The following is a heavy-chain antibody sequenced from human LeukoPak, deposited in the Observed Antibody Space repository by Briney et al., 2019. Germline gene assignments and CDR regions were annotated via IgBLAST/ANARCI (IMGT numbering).Heavy chain of an antibody. J-gene: IGHJ3*01. D-gene: IGHD2-15*01. CDR2: IYHSGST. V-gene: IGHV4-4*02. CDR3: ANADRFCSSGSCPVPGAFDF. Sequence: SGTLSLTCAVSGGSISSSNWWSWVRQPPGKGLEWIGEIYHSGSTNYNPSLKSRVTISVDKSKNQFSLKLSSVTAADTAVYYCANADRFCSSGSCPVPGAFDFWGQGTMVTVSS. CDR1: GGSISSSNW.